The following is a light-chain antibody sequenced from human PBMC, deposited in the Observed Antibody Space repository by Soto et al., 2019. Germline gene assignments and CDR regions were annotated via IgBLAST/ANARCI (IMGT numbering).Light chain of an antibody. CDR1: SSDVGGYNY. J-gene: IGLJ1*01. CDR2: EVS. V-gene: IGLV2-14*01. Sequence: QSALTQPASVSGSPGQSITISCTGTSSDVGGYNYVSWYQQHPGKAPKLMMYEVSNRPSGVSNRFSGSRSGNTASLTISGLQSEDEAEYYCNSYTTNSTFVFGTRTKLTVL. CDR3: NSYTTNSTFV.